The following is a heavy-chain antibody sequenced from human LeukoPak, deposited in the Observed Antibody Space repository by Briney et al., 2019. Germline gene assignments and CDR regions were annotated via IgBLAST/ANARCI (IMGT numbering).Heavy chain of an antibody. Sequence: PSETLSLTCSVSGASISSSSYYWGWIRQPPGKGLEWIGSIYYSGSTYYNSSLKSRVTISVDTSRNQFSLKLSSVTAADTAVYYCASLYSGYVGEYHFDSWGQGTLVTVSS. J-gene: IGHJ4*02. D-gene: IGHD5-12*01. V-gene: IGHV4-39*01. CDR2: IYYSGST. CDR3: ASLYSGYVGEYHFDS. CDR1: GASISSSSYY.